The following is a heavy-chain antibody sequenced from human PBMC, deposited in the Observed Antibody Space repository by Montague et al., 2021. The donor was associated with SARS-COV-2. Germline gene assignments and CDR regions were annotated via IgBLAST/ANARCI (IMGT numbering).Heavy chain of an antibody. D-gene: IGHD2-15*01. Sequence: CAISGDSVSSTSASWNWIRQSPSRGLEWLGRTYYRSEWYSDYSVSVKSRISINPDTSKNQFSLQLNSVTPEDTAVYYCARAERGSYGDGNCYQYFFNYWGQGTLVTVSS. CDR3: ARAERGSYGDGNCYQYFFNY. CDR1: GDSVSSTSAS. CDR2: TYYRSEWYS. J-gene: IGHJ4*02. V-gene: IGHV6-1*01.